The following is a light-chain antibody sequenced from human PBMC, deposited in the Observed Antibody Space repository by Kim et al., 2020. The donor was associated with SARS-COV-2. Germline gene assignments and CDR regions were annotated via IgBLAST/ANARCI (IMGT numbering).Light chain of an antibody. J-gene: IGKJ3*01. V-gene: IGKV3-20*01. CDR2: GAA. Sequence: EIVLTQSPGTLSLSPGERATLSCRASQSVSSSYLAWYQQKPGQAPRPLNYGAASRATGIPDRFSGSGSGTDFTLTISRLEPEDFAVYYCQQYGSSPLFTFGPGTKVDIK. CDR1: QSVSSSY. CDR3: QQYGSSPLFT.